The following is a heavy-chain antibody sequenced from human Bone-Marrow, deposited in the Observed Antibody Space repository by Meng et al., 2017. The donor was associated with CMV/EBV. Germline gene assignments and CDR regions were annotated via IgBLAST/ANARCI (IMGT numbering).Heavy chain of an antibody. CDR1: GYTFTGYY. Sequence: ASVKVSCKASGYTFTGYYMNWVRQAPGQGLEWMGWVNANSGAKDYAQKFQGRVTMTRDTSISTAYMELSRLRSDDTAVYYCARGYCSGASCYKTGTGPMDVWGQGTTVTVSS. D-gene: IGHD2-2*02. CDR2: VNANSGAK. J-gene: IGHJ6*02. V-gene: IGHV1-2*02. CDR3: ARGYCSGASCYKTGTGPMDV.